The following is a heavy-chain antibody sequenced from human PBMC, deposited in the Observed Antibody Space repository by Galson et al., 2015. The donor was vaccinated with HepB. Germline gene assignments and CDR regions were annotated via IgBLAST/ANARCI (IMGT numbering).Heavy chain of an antibody. V-gene: IGHV1-46*03. CDR3: AIGARLYYYDSSGSSPGSFDY. CDR2: INPSGGST. CDR1: GYTFTSYY. Sequence: SVKVSCKASGYTFTSYYMHWVRQAPGQGLEWMGIINPSGGSTSYAQKFQGRVTMTRDTSTSTVYMELSSLRSEDTAVYYCAIGARLYYYDSSGSSPGSFDYWGQGTLVTVSS. J-gene: IGHJ4*02. D-gene: IGHD3-22*01.